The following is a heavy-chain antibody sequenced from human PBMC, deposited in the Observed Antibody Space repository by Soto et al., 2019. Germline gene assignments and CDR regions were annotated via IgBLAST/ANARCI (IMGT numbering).Heavy chain of an antibody. CDR1: VYTFNGYY. CDR2: INPNSGGT. Sequence: ASVTVSCKASVYTFNGYYMHWVRQAPGQGLEWMGWINPNSGGTDYAQKFQGRVTMIRDTSISTAYMELSRLRSDDTAVYYCARGNSGYDYFDYWGQGSLVTVSS. D-gene: IGHD5-12*01. V-gene: IGHV1-2*02. CDR3: ARGNSGYDYFDY. J-gene: IGHJ4*02.